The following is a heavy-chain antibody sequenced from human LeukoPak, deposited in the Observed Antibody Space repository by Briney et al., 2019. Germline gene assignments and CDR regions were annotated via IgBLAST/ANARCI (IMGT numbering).Heavy chain of an antibody. CDR2: IKRKTDAGTT. CDR1: GFTFSDAW. Sequence: GGSLRLSCAASGFTFSDAWMNWVRQAPGKGLEWVGRIKRKTDAGTTDYAAPVKGRFTISRDDSKNTLYLQMNSLKTEDTAAYYCTTGNWGPYWGQGTLVTVSS. CDR3: TTGNWGPY. D-gene: IGHD7-27*01. J-gene: IGHJ4*02. V-gene: IGHV3-15*07.